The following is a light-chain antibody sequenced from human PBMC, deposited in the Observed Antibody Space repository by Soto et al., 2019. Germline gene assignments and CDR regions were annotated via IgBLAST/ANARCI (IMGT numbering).Light chain of an antibody. CDR1: QGISNY. CDR2: AAS. Sequence: DIQMTQSPSSLSASVGDRVTITCRASQGISNYLAWYQQKPGKVPKLLIYAASTLQSGVPSRFSGSGSGTDFTLTISSLQPEAVATYYCQKYNSAPPETFGQGTKVEIK. CDR3: QKYNSAPPET. J-gene: IGKJ1*01. V-gene: IGKV1-27*01.